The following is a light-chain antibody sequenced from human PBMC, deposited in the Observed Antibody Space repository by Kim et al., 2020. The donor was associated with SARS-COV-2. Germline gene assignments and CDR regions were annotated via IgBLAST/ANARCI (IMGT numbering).Light chain of an antibody. J-gene: IGKJ4*01. CDR3: QQRSNWPPT. CDR1: KGVSSY. Sequence: LSPGETATLSCRASKGVSSYLAWYQQKPGQAPRLLIYDASNRATGIPARFSGSGSGTDFTLTISSLEPEDFAVYYCQQRSNWPPTVGGGTKVDIK. V-gene: IGKV3-11*01. CDR2: DAS.